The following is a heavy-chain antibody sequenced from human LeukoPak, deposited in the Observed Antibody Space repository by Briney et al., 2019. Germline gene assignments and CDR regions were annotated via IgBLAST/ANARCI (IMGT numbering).Heavy chain of an antibody. Sequence: GRSLRLSCAASGFTFDDYAMHWVPQAPGKGLEWVSGISWNSGSIAYADSVKGRFTISRDNAKNSLYLQMNSLRAEDTALYYCAKDSLLNPSSSWYDYWGQGTLVTVSS. V-gene: IGHV3-9*01. CDR1: GFTFDDYA. CDR3: AKDSLLNPSSSWYDY. CDR2: ISWNSGSI. D-gene: IGHD6-13*01. J-gene: IGHJ4*02.